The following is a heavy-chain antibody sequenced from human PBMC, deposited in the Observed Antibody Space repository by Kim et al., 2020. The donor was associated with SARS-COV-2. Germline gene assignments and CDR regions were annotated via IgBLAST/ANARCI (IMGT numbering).Heavy chain of an antibody. CDR3: AREKTPLWFGELLFRSNYENWFDP. CDR2: INTNTGNP. Sequence: ASVKVSCKASGYTFTNYAMNWVRQAPGQGLEWMGWINTNTGNPTYAQAFTGRFVFSLDTPVSTAYLQISSLKAEDTAVYYCAREKTPLWFGELLFRSNYENWFDPWGQGTLVTVSS. D-gene: IGHD3-10*01. CDR1: GYTFTNYA. V-gene: IGHV7-4-1*02. J-gene: IGHJ5*02.